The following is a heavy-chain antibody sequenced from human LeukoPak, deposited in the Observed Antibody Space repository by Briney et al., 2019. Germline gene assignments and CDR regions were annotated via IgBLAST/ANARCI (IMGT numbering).Heavy chain of an antibody. CDR1: GFTFRVYA. CDR2: LSGSGEST. V-gene: IGHV3-23*01. Sequence: GVSLRLSCAASGFTFRVYAMSWVRQAPGKGLEWVSGLSGSGESTYYADSVKGRFTISRDNSRNTLYVQMNSLRAEDTALYYCAKDMKAFSSDAFDMWGQGTMVTVST. D-gene: IGHD2-2*01. J-gene: IGHJ3*02. CDR3: AKDMKAFSSDAFDM.